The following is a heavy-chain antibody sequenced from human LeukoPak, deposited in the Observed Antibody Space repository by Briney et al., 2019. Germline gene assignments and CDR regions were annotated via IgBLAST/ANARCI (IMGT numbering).Heavy chain of an antibody. CDR3: AADPDYYDSSGYYEYYYYYGMDV. D-gene: IGHD3-22*01. J-gene: IGHJ6*02. CDR2: IVVGSGDT. Sequence: ASVKVSCKASGFTFTSSAMQWVRQARGQRLEWIGWIVVGSGDTNYAQKFQERVTITRDMSTSTAYMELSSLRSEDTAVYYCAADPDYYDSSGYYEYYYYYGMDVWGQGTTVTVSS. V-gene: IGHV1-58*02. CDR1: GFTFTSSA.